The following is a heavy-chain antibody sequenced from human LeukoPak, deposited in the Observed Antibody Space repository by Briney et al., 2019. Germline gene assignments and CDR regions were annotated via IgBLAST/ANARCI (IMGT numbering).Heavy chain of an antibody. CDR2: IYWNDDK. J-gene: IGHJ4*02. CDR3: AHRRGYYDSSGYYPPEYYFDY. D-gene: IGHD3-22*01. V-gene: IGHV2-5*01. CDR1: GFSLSTSGVG. Sequence: SGPTLVKPTQTLTLTCTFSGFSLSTSGVGVGWIRQPPGKALEWLALIYWNDDKRYSPSLKGRLTITKDTSKNQVVLTMTNMDPVDTATYYCAHRRGYYDSSGYYPPEYYFDYWGQGTLVTVSS.